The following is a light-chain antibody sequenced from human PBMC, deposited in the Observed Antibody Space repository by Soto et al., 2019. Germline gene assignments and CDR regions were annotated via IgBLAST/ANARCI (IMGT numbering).Light chain of an antibody. Sequence: DIAMTQSPDSLAVPLGERATINCKSSQSVLYSSNNKNYLAWYQQKEGQXPKXLIYWATTRESGVPDRFSGSGSGTDLTITISSLQAEDGEVYDGHQCFTTPLTFGGGTKVDI. CDR2: WAT. J-gene: IGKJ4*01. CDR3: HQCFTTPLT. CDR1: QSVLYSSNNKNY. V-gene: IGKV4-1*01.